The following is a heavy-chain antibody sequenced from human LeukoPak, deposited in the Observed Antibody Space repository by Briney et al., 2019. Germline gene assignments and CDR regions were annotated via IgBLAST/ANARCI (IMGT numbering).Heavy chain of an antibody. J-gene: IGHJ4*02. CDR1: GYTFTGYY. V-gene: IGHV1-2*02. CDR3: AREDGGDYVVVDY. D-gene: IGHD4-17*01. CDR2: IKPNSGGT. Sequence: ASVKVSCKASGYTFTGYYMHWVRQAPGQGLEWMGWIKPNSGGTNYALKFQGRVTMTRDTSISTAYMELSRLRSDDTAVYYCAREDGGDYVVVDYWGQGTLVTVSS.